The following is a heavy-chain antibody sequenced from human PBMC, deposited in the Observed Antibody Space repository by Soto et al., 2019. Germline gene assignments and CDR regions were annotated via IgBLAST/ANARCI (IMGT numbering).Heavy chain of an antibody. V-gene: IGHV1-69*13. CDR2: FIAMLGTP. Sequence: SVKVSCKASGGTFGSQGIAWARQAPGQGLEWMGGFIAMLGTPTYAKKVQGRATISADESLTSSYLELRSLRSEDTGVYFCARGAMANFDYWGQGTVVTVSS. CDR3: ARGAMANFDY. CDR1: GGTFGSQG. D-gene: IGHD5-18*01. J-gene: IGHJ4*02.